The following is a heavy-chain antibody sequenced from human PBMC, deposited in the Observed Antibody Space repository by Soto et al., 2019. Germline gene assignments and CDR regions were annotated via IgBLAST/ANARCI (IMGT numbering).Heavy chain of an antibody. CDR2: IGPESGAT. J-gene: IGHJ4*02. CDR3: GRGRSGQIVVFY. CDR1: GYTFTGHY. Sequence: ASVKVSCKASGYTFTGHYIHWVRQAPEQGPEWMGEIGPESGATRYAQKFQGRVTMTRDMSITTVYMELNNLSPDDTAVYYCGRGRSGQIVVFYWGQGTPVTAPQ. V-gene: IGHV1-2*02. D-gene: IGHD1-26*01.